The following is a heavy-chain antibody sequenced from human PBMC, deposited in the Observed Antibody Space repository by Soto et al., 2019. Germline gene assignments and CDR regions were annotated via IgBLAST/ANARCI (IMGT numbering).Heavy chain of an antibody. CDR3: ARLHCDSPNCVPLDP. Sequence: SETPSLTCTVSGGSISDDTYYWGWIRQPPGKGLEWIGSIYYSGTSSYNPSLKSRVTMSVDTSKKQLSLRLSSVTAADTAVYYCARLHCDSPNCVPLDPWGQGTLVTVSS. V-gene: IGHV4-39*01. J-gene: IGHJ5*02. CDR1: GGSISDDTYY. CDR2: IYYSGTS. D-gene: IGHD2-2*01.